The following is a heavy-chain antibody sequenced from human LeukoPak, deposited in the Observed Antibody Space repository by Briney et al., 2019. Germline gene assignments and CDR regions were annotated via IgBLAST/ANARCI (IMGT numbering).Heavy chain of an antibody. CDR2: ISGTGGST. Sequence: PGGSLRLSCAASGFTFSSYAMSWVRQAPGKGLEWVSAISGTGGSTHYADSVRGRFTISRDNSKNTLYLQMNSLRAADTAVYYCARERGSGNDYKGGFDVWGQGTVVTVSS. V-gene: IGHV3-23*01. CDR1: GFTFSSYA. CDR3: ARERGSGNDYKGGFDV. J-gene: IGHJ3*01. D-gene: IGHD3-10*01.